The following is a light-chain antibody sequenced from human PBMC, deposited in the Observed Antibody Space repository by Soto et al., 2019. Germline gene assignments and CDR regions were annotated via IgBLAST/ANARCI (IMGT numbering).Light chain of an antibody. V-gene: IGLV1-40*01. J-gene: IGLJ2*01. Sequence: QSVLTQPPSVSGAPGQRVTISCTGSSSNIGAGYDVHWYQQTPGTAPKLLIYGNTNPPSGVPERFSGSRSGTSASLAISGLQAEDEADYYCQSYDSSLRKVFGGGTKVTVL. CDR3: QSYDSSLRKV. CDR2: GNT. CDR1: SSNIGAGYD.